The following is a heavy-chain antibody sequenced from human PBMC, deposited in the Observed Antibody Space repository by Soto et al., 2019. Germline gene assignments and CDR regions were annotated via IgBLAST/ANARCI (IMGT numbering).Heavy chain of an antibody. Sequence: ASVKVSCKASGGTFSSYAISWVRQAPGQGLEWMGGIIPIFGTANYAQKFQGRVTITADESTSTAYMELSSLRSEDTAVYYCARLFDGSGSDRGMDVWGQGTTVTVSS. CDR3: ARLFDGSGSDRGMDV. D-gene: IGHD3-10*01. V-gene: IGHV1-69*13. J-gene: IGHJ6*02. CDR2: IIPIFGTA. CDR1: GGTFSSYA.